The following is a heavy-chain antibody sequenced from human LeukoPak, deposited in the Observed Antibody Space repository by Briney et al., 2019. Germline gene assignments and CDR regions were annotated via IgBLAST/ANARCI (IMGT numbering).Heavy chain of an antibody. V-gene: IGHV3-30-3*01. Sequence: GGSLRLSCAASGFTFSSYAMHWVRQAPGKGLEWVAVISYDGSNKYHADSVKGRFTISRDNSKNTLYLQMNSLRAEDTAVYYCASPPINDILPLSHWGQGTLVTVSS. CDR3: ASPPINDILPLSH. J-gene: IGHJ4*02. D-gene: IGHD3-9*01. CDR2: ISYDGSNK. CDR1: GFTFSSYA.